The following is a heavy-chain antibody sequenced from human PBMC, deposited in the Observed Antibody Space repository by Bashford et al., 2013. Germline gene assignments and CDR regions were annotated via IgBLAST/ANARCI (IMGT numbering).Heavy chain of an antibody. V-gene: IGHV1-46*01. D-gene: IGHD1-1*01. CDR3: AREWPSTTYFDY. CDR2: INIGGGGT. J-gene: IGHJ4*02. Sequence: WVRQAPGQGLEWMGMINIGGGGTNVPQNFRDRVTITSDTSATTVYMEVRSLTSGDTAVYFCAREWPSTTYFDYWGRGTLVTVSS.